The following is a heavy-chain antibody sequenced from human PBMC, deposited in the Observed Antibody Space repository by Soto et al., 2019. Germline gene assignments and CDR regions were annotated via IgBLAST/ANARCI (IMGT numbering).Heavy chain of an antibody. CDR2: IYYSGST. D-gene: IGHD5-18*01. CDR3: ARPRGHTSAVFEN. CDR1: GDSVSNGFYY. Sequence: QVQLQESGPGLTRPSETLSLTCTVSGDSVSNGFYYWTWIRQSPVKGLEWIGNIYYSGSTEYNPSLTSRVSISIDMSKNQLSLTLTSVTAADSAVYFCARPRGHTSAVFENWGQGTTVTVSS. V-gene: IGHV4-61*01. J-gene: IGHJ3*02.